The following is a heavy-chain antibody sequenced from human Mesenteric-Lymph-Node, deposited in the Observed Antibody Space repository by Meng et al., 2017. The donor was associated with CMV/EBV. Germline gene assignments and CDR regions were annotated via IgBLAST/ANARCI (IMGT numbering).Heavy chain of an antibody. V-gene: IGHV3-23*01. CDR3: AKHYDTSDSV. CDR2: ISGGGDIT. CDR1: GFTFSSYA. J-gene: IGHJ3*01. D-gene: IGHD3-22*01. Sequence: LSLTCAASGFTFSSYAMSWVRQAPGKGLEWVSYISGGGDITDSADSVKGRFTISRDNSKNTVYLQMNSLRAEDTAVYYCAKHYDTSDSVWGQGTMVTVSS.